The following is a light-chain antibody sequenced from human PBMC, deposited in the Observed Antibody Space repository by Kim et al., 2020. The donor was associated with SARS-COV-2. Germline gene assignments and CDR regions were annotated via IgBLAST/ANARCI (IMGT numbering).Light chain of an antibody. J-gene: IGLJ2*01. CDR1: GSNVGGYGH. V-gene: IGLV2-14*04. CDR2: DVT. CDR3: SSYTSTNTLV. Sequence: GQSIALAWTGSGSNVGGYGHVSWQRLYPSKAPKIMIHDVTKRPSGVSNRFSGSKSGNTASLTISGLQAEDEADYYCSSYTSTNTLVFGGGTQLTVL.